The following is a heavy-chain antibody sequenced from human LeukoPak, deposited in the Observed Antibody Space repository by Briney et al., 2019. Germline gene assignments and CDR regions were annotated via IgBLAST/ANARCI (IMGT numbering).Heavy chain of an antibody. J-gene: IGHJ4*02. CDR2: INPNSGGT. CDR1: GYTFTGYY. Sequence: ASVKVSCKASGYTFTGYYMHWVRQAPGQGLEWMGWINPNSGGTNYAQKFQGKVTMTRDTSISIAYMELSRLRSDDTAVYYCARGKYYYDSSGYLAYWGQGTLVTVSS. D-gene: IGHD3-22*01. V-gene: IGHV1-2*02. CDR3: ARGKYYYDSSGYLAY.